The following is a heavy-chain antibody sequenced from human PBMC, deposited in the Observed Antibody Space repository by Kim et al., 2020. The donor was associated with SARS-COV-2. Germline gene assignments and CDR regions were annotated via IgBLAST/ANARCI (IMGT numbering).Heavy chain of an antibody. D-gene: IGHD6-13*01. V-gene: IGHV6-1*01. J-gene: IGHJ4*02. Sequence: SVKSRITINPDTSKNQFSLQLNSVTPEDTAVYYCAKEDMGAIAPAGTIGYWGQGTLVTVSS. CDR3: AKEDMGAIAPAGTIGY.